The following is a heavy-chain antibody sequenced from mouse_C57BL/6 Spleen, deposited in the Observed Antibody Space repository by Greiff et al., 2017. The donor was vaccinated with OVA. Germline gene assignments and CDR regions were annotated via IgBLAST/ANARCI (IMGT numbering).Heavy chain of an antibody. Sequence: VQLQQPGAELVMPGASVKLSCKASGYTFTSYWMHWVKQRPGQGLEWIGEIDPSDSYTNYNQKFKGKSTLTVDKSSSTAYMQLSSLTSEDSAVDYCARGYYGSRYYFDYWGQGTTLTVSS. CDR3: ARGYYGSRYYFDY. D-gene: IGHD1-1*01. J-gene: IGHJ2*01. V-gene: IGHV1-69*01. CDR2: IDPSDSYT. CDR1: GYTFTSYW.